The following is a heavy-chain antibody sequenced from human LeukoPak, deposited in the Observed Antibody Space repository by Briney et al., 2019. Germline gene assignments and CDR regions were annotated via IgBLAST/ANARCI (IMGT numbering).Heavy chain of an antibody. Sequence: SETLSLTCTVSGGSISSYYWSWIRQPPGKGLEWIGYTYYSGSTNYNPSLKSRVTISVDTSKNQFSLKLSSVTAADTAVYYCARAVEMATILFDYWGQGTLVTVSS. CDR1: GGSISSYY. CDR2: TYYSGST. V-gene: IGHV4-59*08. CDR3: ARAVEMATILFDY. J-gene: IGHJ4*02. D-gene: IGHD5-24*01.